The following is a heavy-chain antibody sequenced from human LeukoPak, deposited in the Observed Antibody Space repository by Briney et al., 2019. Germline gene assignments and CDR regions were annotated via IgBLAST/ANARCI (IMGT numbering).Heavy chain of an antibody. D-gene: IGHD6-13*01. V-gene: IGHV4-61*02. CDR2: IYTSGST. J-gene: IGHJ4*02. CDR3: ARDGASSSWEYFDY. Sequence: SQTLSLTCTVSGGSISSGSYYWSWIRQPAGKGLEWIGRIYTSGSTSYNPSLKSRVTISVDTSKNQFSLKLSSVTAADTAVYYCARDGASSSWEYFDYWGQGTLVTVSS. CDR1: GGSISSGSYY.